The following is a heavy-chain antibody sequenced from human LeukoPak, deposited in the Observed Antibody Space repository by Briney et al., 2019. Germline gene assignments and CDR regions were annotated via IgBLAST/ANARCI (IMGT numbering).Heavy chain of an antibody. CDR3: AREGVGAIYFDY. CDR1: GFTFSSYA. CDR2: ISYDGSNK. V-gene: IGHV3-30-3*01. Sequence: GGSLRLSCAASGFTFSSYAIHWVRQAPGKGLDWVALISYDGSNKYYADSVKGRFTISRDNSKNTLYLQMNSLRVEDTAVYYCAREGVGAIYFDYWGQGTLVTVSS. J-gene: IGHJ4*02. D-gene: IGHD1-26*01.